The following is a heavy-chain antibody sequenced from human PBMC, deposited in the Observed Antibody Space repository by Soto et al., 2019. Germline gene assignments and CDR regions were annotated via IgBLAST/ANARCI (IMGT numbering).Heavy chain of an antibody. D-gene: IGHD3-22*01. CDR1: GYRFSDYG. CDR2: ISPYSDDT. V-gene: IGHV1-18*01. CDR3: ARGGYYDSSGSRNYHYYGMNV. Sequence: QAQLVQSGPEVKKPGASVKVSCKTSGYRFSDYGISWVRQAPGQGLEWLGWISPYSDDTKYAQIVRGRVYMSIDRSTRTAYMDLRSLRSDDTAVYFCARGGYYDSSGSRNYHYYGMNVWGQGTTVTVSS. J-gene: IGHJ6*02.